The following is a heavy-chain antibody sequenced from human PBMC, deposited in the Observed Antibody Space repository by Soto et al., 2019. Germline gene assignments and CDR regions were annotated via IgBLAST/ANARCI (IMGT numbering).Heavy chain of an antibody. V-gene: IGHV4-31*03. CDR2: IYYGGST. J-gene: IGHJ4*01. D-gene: IGHD3-22*01. CDR1: GGSISSGGYY. Sequence: PSETLSLTCTVSGGSISSGGYYWSWIRQHPGKGLEWIGYIYYGGSTYYNPSLKSRATISGDTSKNQFSLKLSSVTAADTAVYSCARGGYYYENSGQNAYDYWGQGILVTVSS. CDR3: ARGGYYYENSGQNAYDY.